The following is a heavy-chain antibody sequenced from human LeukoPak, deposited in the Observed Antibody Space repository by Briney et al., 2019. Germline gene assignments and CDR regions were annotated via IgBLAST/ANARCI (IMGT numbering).Heavy chain of an antibody. D-gene: IGHD3-9*01. CDR3: ARASRFFDWSPFDF. CDR2: INTNTGNP. V-gene: IGHV7-4-1*02. J-gene: IGHJ4*02. CDR1: GYTFTSCT. Sequence: ASVKVSCKASGYTFTSCTLNWVRQAPGQGLVWMGWINTNTGNPMYAQGFTGRFVFSLDTSVSTAYLQISSLKAEDTAVYYCARASRFFDWSPFDFWGQGALVTVSS.